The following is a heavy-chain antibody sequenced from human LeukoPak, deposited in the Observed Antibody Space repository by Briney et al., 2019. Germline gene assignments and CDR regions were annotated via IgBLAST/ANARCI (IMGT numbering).Heavy chain of an antibody. CDR2: ISGSGGST. V-gene: IGHV3-23*01. Sequence: PGGSLRLSCAASGFTFSSYAMSWVRQAPGKGLEWVSAISGSGGSTYYADSVKGRFTISRDNSKNTLYLQMNSLRAEDTAVYYCAKGSVATVVRGVTFDYWGQGTLVTVSS. D-gene: IGHD3-10*01. CDR3: AKGSVATVVRGVTFDY. CDR1: GFTFSSYA. J-gene: IGHJ4*02.